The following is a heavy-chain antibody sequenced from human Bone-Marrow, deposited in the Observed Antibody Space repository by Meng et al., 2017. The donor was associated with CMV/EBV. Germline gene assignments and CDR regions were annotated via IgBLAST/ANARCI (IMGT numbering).Heavy chain of an antibody. CDR2: IIPIFGTA. Sequence: SVKVSCKASGGTFSSYAISWVRQAPGQGLEWMGGIIPIFGTANYAQKFQGRVTITTDESTSTAYMELSRLRSDDTAVYYCARTTYGDYTEYWGQGTLVTVSS. V-gene: IGHV1-69*05. J-gene: IGHJ4*02. CDR1: GGTFSSYA. CDR3: ARTTYGDYTEY. D-gene: IGHD4-17*01.